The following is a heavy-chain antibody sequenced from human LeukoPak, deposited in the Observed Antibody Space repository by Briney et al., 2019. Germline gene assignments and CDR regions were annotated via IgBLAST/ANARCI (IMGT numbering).Heavy chain of an antibody. V-gene: IGHV3-30*18. D-gene: IGHD3-3*01. CDR3: AKTLRFLEWLSPPYFDY. Sequence: PGGSLRLSCAASGFTFSSYGMHWVRQAPGKGLEWVAVISYDGSNKYYADSVKGRFTISRDNSKNTLYLQMNSLRAEDTAVYYCAKTLRFLEWLSPPYFDYWGQGTLVTVSS. CDR1: GFTFSSYG. J-gene: IGHJ4*02. CDR2: ISYDGSNK.